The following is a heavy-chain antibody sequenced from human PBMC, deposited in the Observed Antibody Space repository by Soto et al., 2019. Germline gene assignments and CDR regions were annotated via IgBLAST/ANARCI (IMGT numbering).Heavy chain of an antibody. D-gene: IGHD6-19*01. CDR1: GGSISSSSYY. Sequence: PSETLSLTCTVSGGSISSSSYYWGWIRQPPGKGLEWIGSIYYSGSTYYNPSLKSRVTISVDTSKNQFSLKLSSVTAADTAVYYCARRYGSGFDYWGQGTLVTVSS. CDR3: ARRYGSGFDY. J-gene: IGHJ4*02. V-gene: IGHV4-39*01. CDR2: IYYSGST.